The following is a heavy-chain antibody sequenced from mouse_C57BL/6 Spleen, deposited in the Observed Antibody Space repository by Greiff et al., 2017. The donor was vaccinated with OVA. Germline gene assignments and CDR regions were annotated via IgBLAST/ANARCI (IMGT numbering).Heavy chain of an antibody. CDR1: GYTFTEYT. V-gene: IGHV1-62-2*01. CDR3: VRHEGTWSPKEAMDY. D-gene: IGHD1-1*02. CDR2: FYPGSGSI. Sequence: QVQLKESGAELVKPGASVKLSCKASGYTFTEYTIHWVKQRSGQGLEWIGWFYPGSGSIKYNEKFKDKATLTADKSSSTVYMALSRLTSEDSAGYFGVRHEGTWSPKEAMDYGGQGTSVTVSS. J-gene: IGHJ4*01.